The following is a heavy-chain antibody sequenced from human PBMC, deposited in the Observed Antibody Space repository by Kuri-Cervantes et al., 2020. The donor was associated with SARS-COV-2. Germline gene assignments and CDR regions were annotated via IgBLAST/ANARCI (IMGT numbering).Heavy chain of an antibody. J-gene: IGHJ6*02. CDR1: GGSISSYY. CDR3: AGSSGWYTYYYYGMDV. CDR2: IYYSGST. D-gene: IGHD6-19*01. Sequence: SEILSLTCTVSGGSISSYYWSWIRQPPGKGLEWIGYIYYSGSTNYNPSLKSRVTISVDTSKNQFSLKLSSVTAADTAVYYCAGSSGWYTYYYYGMDVWGQGTTVTVSS. V-gene: IGHV4-59*01.